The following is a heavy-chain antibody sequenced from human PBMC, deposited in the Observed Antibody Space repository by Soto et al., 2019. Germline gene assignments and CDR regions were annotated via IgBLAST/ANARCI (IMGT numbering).Heavy chain of an antibody. CDR1: GFTFSSYA. J-gene: IGHJ4*02. CDR3: AKDYGITMIVVVITYFDY. D-gene: IGHD3-22*01. CDR2: ISGSGGST. Sequence: EVQLLESGGGLVQPGGSLRLSCAASGFTFSSYAMSWVRQAPGKGLEWVSAISGSGGSTYYADSVKSRFTISRDNSKNTLYLQMNSLRAEDTAVYYCAKDYGITMIVVVITYFDYWGQGTLVTVSS. V-gene: IGHV3-23*01.